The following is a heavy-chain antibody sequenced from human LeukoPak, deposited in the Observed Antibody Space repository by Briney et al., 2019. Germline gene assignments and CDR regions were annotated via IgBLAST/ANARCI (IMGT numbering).Heavy chain of an antibody. J-gene: IGHJ4*02. D-gene: IGHD3-10*01. CDR3: ARAGKRITMVRGVATGAYYFDY. V-gene: IGHV3-23*01. CDR2: ISGSGGST. CDR1: GFTFSSYA. Sequence: PGGSLRLSCAASGFTFSSYAMSWVRQAPGKGLEWVSAISGSGGSTYYADSVKGRFTISRDNSKNTLYLQMNSLRAEDTAVYYCARAGKRITMVRGVATGAYYFDYWGQGTLVTVSS.